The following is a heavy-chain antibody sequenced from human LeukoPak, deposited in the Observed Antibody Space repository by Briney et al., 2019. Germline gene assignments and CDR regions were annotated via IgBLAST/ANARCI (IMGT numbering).Heavy chain of an antibody. CDR1: GGSFSGYY. CDR2: INHSGTT. CDR3: ASRRDGYNYFDY. J-gene: IGHJ4*02. D-gene: IGHD5-24*01. V-gene: IGHV4-34*01. Sequence: SETLSLTCAVYGGSFSGYYWSWIRQPPGKGLEWIGEINHSGTTNYNPSLKSRVTISVDTSKNQFSLKLSSVTAADTAVYYCASRRDGYNYFDYWGQGTLVTVSS.